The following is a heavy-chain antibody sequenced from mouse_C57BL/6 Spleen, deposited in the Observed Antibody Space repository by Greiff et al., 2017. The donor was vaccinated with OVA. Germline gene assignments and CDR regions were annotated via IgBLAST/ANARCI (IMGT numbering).Heavy chain of an antibody. CDR3: AGGGSSSAWFAY. J-gene: IGHJ3*01. CDR1: GFTIKNTY. Sequence: VQLQQSVAELVRPGASVKLSCTASGFTIKNTYMHWVKQRPEQGLEWIGRIDPANGNTKYAPKFQGKATITADTSSNTAYLQLSSLTSEDTAIYYCAGGGSSSAWFAYWGQGTLVTVSA. V-gene: IGHV14-3*01. CDR2: IDPANGNT. D-gene: IGHD1-1*01.